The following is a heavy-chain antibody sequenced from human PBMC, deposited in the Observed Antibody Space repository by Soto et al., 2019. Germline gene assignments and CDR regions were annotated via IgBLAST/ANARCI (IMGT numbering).Heavy chain of an antibody. J-gene: IGHJ4*02. CDR1: GFTFSSYA. V-gene: IGHV3-23*01. Sequence: EVQLLESGGGLVQPGGSLRRSCAASGFTFSSYALSWVRQAPGKGLEWVSALSGTGDSADYANSVKGRFTISRDDSKTTLYLVMSSLRVEDTAIYYCARDNGNYGSGSFAHWGQGTLVTVSS. CDR3: ARDNGNYGSGSFAH. CDR2: LSGTGDSA. D-gene: IGHD3-10*01.